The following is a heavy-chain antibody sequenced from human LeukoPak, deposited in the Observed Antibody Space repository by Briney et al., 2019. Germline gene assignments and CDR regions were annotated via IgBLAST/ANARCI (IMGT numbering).Heavy chain of an antibody. V-gene: IGHV3-30-3*01. D-gene: IGHD1-26*01. J-gene: IGHJ4*02. CDR1: GXMFSRHA. Sequence: GGALRLSCAASGXMFSRHAMHWGRQAPGKGLEWVAVISYDGSNKKYADSVKGRFTVSRDMSKNTLYLQMNSLRDEDTAVYYCARELSGSYDYWGQGTLVTVSS. CDR3: ARELSGSYDY. CDR2: ISYDGSNK.